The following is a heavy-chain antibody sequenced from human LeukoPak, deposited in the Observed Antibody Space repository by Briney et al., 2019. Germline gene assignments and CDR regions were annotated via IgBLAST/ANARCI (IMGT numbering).Heavy chain of an antibody. Sequence: ASVKVSCKASGYTFTSYAMNWVRQAPGQGLEWMGWISAYNGNTNYAQKLQGRVTMTTDTSTSTAYMELRSLRSDDTAVYYCARSYYYDSSGYDYFDYWGQGTLVTVSS. CDR2: ISAYNGNT. D-gene: IGHD3-22*01. J-gene: IGHJ4*02. CDR1: GYTFTSYA. CDR3: ARSYYYDSSGYDYFDY. V-gene: IGHV1-18*01.